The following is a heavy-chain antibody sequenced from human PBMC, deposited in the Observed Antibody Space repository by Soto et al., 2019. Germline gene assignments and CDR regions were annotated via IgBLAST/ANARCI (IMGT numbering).Heavy chain of an antibody. CDR2: IYYNGNT. CDR3: ARAAYGSGNYYAPYYFYGLDV. D-gene: IGHD3-10*01. J-gene: IGHJ6*02. V-gene: IGHV4-59*01. CDR1: GVSISSYY. Sequence: QVQLQESGPRLVKPSETLSLTCSVSGVSISSYYWSWIRQPPGKGLEWIGYIYYNGNTIYDPSLKSQVTMSVDTSKNQVSLSLTAVTVADTAVYFCARAAYGSGNYYAPYYFYGLDVWGQGTSVSVSS.